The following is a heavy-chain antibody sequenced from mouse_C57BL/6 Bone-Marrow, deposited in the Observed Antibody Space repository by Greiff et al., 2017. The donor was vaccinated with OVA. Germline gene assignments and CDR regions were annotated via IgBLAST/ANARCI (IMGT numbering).Heavy chain of an antibody. V-gene: IGHV14-2*01. CDR3: ARYDGYSLDAMDY. CDR2: IDPEDGET. J-gene: IGHJ4*01. CDR1: GFNIKDYY. D-gene: IGHD2-3*01. Sequence: EVKVVESGAELVKPGASVKLSCTASGFNIKDYYMHWVKQRTEQGLEWIGRIDPEDGETKYAPKFQGKATITADTSSNTAYLQLSSLTSEDTAVYYCARYDGYSLDAMDYWGQGTSVTVSS.